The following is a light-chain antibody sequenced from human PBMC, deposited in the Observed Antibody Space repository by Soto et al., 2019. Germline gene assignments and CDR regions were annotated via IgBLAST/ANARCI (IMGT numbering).Light chain of an antibody. CDR1: QSVSSY. Sequence: EIVLTQSPATLSLSPGERATISCRASQSVSSYLAWYQQKPGQAPRLLIYDASNRATGIPARFSGSGSGTDFTLTISSLEPEDFGVYYCQQRSNWPPITFGQGTRLEIK. CDR2: DAS. CDR3: QQRSNWPPIT. V-gene: IGKV3-11*01. J-gene: IGKJ5*01.